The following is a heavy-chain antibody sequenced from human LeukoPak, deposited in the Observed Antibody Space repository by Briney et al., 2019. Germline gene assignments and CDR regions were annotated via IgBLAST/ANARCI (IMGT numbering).Heavy chain of an antibody. J-gene: IGHJ6*03. CDR1: GYSISSGYY. V-gene: IGHV4-38-2*02. Sequence: SETLSLTCTVSGYSISSGYYWGWIRQPPGKGLEWTGSIDHSGSTYYNPSLKSRVTISVDTSKNQFSLKLSSVTAADTAVYYCARLVTWARYMDVWGKGTTVTVSS. D-gene: IGHD4-23*01. CDR3: ARLVTWARYMDV. CDR2: IDHSGST.